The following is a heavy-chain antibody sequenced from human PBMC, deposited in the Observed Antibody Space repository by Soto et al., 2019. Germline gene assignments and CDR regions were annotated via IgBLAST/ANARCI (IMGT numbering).Heavy chain of an antibody. J-gene: IGHJ5*02. CDR3: ARAVGRSRFGLNWFDP. V-gene: IGHV4-30-4*01. D-gene: IGHD3-10*01. CDR2: IYYSGST. Sequence: KTSETLSLTCTVSGGSISSGDYYWSWIRQPPGKGLEWIGYIYYSGSTYYNPSLKSRVTISVDTSKNQFSLKLSSVTAADTAVYYCARAVGRSRFGLNWFDPWGQGTLVTVSS. CDR1: GGSISSGDYY.